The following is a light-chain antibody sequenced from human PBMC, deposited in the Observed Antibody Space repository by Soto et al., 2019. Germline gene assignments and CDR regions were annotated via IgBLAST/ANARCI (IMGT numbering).Light chain of an antibody. J-gene: IGKJ1*01. Sequence: EIVLTQSPGTLSVSPGDRATLSCRASQSVGSKLAWYQHRPGQAPKLLIYDASNRATGIPARFSGSGSGTDFTLTISRLEPEDFAVYYCHQYDSWTFGQGTKVDIK. CDR1: QSVGSK. CDR2: DAS. CDR3: HQYDSWT. V-gene: IGKV3-20*01.